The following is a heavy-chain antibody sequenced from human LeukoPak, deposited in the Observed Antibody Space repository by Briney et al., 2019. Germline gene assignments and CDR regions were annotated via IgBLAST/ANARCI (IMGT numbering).Heavy chain of an antibody. CDR1: GYIFSDYY. J-gene: IGHJ4*02. CDR2: INPKSGAA. Sequence: VSVKVSCKASGYIFSDYYMHWVRQAPGQGLEWLGWINPKSGAADYAQQFRGRVTMTRDTSINTDYMEMKRVTSDDTAVYYCARGAEAETSPLDFWGQGTLVIVS. CDR3: ARGAEAETSPLDF. D-gene: IGHD6-13*01. V-gene: IGHV1-2*02.